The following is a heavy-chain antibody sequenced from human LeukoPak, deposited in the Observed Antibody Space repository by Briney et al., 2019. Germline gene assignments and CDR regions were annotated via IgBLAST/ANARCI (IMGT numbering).Heavy chain of an antibody. CDR3: ARDREGSRYYFDY. D-gene: IGHD1-26*01. CDR1: GYTFNSYY. V-gene: IGHV1-46*02. Sequence: ASVKVSCKASGYTFNSYYMHWVRQAPGQGLEWMGIINPSGGSTTYAQEFQGRVTMTRDTSTSTVYMELSSLRSEDTAVYYCARDREGSRYYFDYWGQGTLVTVSS. J-gene: IGHJ4*02. CDR2: INPSGGST.